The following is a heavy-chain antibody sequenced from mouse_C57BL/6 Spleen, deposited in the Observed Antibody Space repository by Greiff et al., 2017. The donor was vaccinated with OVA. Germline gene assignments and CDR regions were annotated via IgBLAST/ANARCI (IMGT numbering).Heavy chain of an antibody. CDR1: GYSITSGYY. J-gene: IGHJ3*01. Sequence: EVQLQESGPGLVKPSQSLSLTCSVTGYSITSGYYWNWIRQFPGNKLEWMGYISYDGSNNYNPSLKNRISITRDTSKNQFFLKMNTVTAEDTATYYCARDRYDNYPFAYWGQGTLVTVSA. CDR3: ARDRYDNYPFAY. CDR2: ISYDGSN. V-gene: IGHV3-6*01. D-gene: IGHD2-10*02.